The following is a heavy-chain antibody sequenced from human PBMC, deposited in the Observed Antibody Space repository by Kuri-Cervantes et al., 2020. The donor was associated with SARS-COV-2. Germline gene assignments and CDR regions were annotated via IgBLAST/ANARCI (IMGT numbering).Heavy chain of an antibody. CDR1: GYIFTTHG. CDR2: ISAYNGNT. Sequence: ASVKVSCKASGYIFTTHGISWVRQAPGQGLEWMGWISAYNGNTNYAQKFQDRVTITTDTSTNTGYMELRSLTSDDTAVYYCARDVGGSEDRWGPGTLVTVSS. V-gene: IGHV1-18*01. D-gene: IGHD3-16*01. CDR3: ARDVGGSEDR. J-gene: IGHJ5*02.